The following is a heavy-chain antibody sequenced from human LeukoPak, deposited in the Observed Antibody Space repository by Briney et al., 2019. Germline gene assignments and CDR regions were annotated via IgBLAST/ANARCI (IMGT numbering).Heavy chain of an antibody. CDR1: GGSISSYY. CDR2: FYTSGST. Sequence: PSETLSLTCTVFGGSISSYYWSWIRQPAGKGLGWIGRFYTSGSTNYNPSLKSRVTMSVDKSKNQFSLKLTSVTAADTAVYYCARDYYDSSGYYGRGGYYYMDVWGKGTTVTVSS. J-gene: IGHJ6*03. V-gene: IGHV4-4*07. D-gene: IGHD3-22*01. CDR3: ARDYYDSSGYYGRGGYYYMDV.